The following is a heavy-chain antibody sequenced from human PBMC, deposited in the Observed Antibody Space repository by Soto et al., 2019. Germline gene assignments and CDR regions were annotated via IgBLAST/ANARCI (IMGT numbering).Heavy chain of an antibody. CDR2: VTGRGERS. J-gene: IGHJ6*02. Sequence: VPLVESGGTLVKPGGSLRLACAASGFTFSEHHMTWVRQAPGKGLEWLSLVTGRGERSYYADSVKGRFTISRDNARNSMFLQMSSLRADDTAVYYCARGAVSATSPHYGMDVGGQGSTVIVSS. V-gene: IGHV3-11*01. CDR1: GFTFSEHH. D-gene: IGHD6-19*01. CDR3: ARGAVSATSPHYGMDV.